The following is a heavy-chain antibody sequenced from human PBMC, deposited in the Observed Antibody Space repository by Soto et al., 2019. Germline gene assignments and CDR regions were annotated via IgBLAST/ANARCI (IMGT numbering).Heavy chain of an antibody. V-gene: IGHV3-7*01. D-gene: IGHD2-2*01. J-gene: IGHJ5*02. Sequence: GGSLRLSCAASGFTFSSYWMSWVRQAPGKGLEWVANIKQDGSEKYYVDSVKGRFTISRDNAKNSLYLQMNSLRAEDTAVYYCAIQYCSSTSCYLPSWGQGTLVTVSS. CDR1: GFTFSSYW. CDR2: IKQDGSEK. CDR3: AIQYCSSTSCYLPS.